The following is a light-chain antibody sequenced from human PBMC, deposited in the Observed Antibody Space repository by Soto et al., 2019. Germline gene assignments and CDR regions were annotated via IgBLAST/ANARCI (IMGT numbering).Light chain of an antibody. CDR1: SSDVGGYNY. J-gene: IGLJ1*01. CDR2: DVT. V-gene: IGLV2-14*03. CDR3: SSYTSSSTYV. Sequence: QSALTQPASVSGSPGQSITISCTGTSSDVGGYNYVSWYQQHPGKAPKLMIYDVTNRPSGVSNRFSGSKSGYTASLTISGLQAEDEADYYCSSYTSSSTYVFGTGTKVTGL.